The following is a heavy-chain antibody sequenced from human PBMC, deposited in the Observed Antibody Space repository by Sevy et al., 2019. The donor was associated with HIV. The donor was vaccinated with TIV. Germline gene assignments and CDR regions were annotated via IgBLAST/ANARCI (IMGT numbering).Heavy chain of an antibody. V-gene: IGHV3-15*07. CDR3: TTRPYGSIIDY. CDR1: GFNISSAS. D-gene: IGHD3-10*01. Sequence: GGSLRLSCGGSGFNISSASMNWVRQAPGKGLEWVGRIKGKTDGEATDYAAPVKGRFIISRDDSGKTVDVQLNSVKTEETAMYFCTTRPYGSIIDYWGQGTLVTVSS. J-gene: IGHJ4*02. CDR2: IKGKTDGEAT.